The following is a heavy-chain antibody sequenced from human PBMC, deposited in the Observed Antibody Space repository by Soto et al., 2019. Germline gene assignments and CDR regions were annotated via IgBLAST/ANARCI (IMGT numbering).Heavy chain of an antibody. V-gene: IGHV3-30*18. Sequence: GGSLRLSCAASGFTFSSYGIHWVRQAPCKGLEWVAFISYDGGNKYYADSVKGRFTISRDNPKNTLFLQMNSLRAEDTAVYYCAKVMITFGGTRYGLDVWGQGTTVTVSS. CDR3: AKVMITFGGTRYGLDV. CDR1: GFTFSSYG. D-gene: IGHD3-16*01. J-gene: IGHJ6*01. CDR2: ISYDGGNK.